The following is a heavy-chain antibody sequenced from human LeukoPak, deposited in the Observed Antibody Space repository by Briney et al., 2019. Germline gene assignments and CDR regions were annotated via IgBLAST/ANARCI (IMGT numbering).Heavy chain of an antibody. CDR3: ARGVLRLGELSLPENY. V-gene: IGHV1-2*02. Sequence: ASVKVSCKASGYTFTSYGISWVRQAPGQGLEWMGWINPNSGGTNYAQKFQGRVTMTRDTSISTAYMELSRLRSDDTAVYYCARGVLRLGELSLPENYWGQGTLVTVSS. J-gene: IGHJ4*02. CDR2: INPNSGGT. CDR1: GYTFTSYG. D-gene: IGHD3-16*02.